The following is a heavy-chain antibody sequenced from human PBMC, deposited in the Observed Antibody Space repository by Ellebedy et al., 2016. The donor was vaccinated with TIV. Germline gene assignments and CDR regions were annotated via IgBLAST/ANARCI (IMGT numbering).Heavy chain of an antibody. CDR2: INFRGST. J-gene: IGHJ5*02. Sequence: MPSETLSLTCTVSAASTSRYYWTWIRQTPGRGGEGVGDINFRGSTNYNPSLKSRVTISVDTSNTQFSLKLRSVTAADTAVYYCARHFGRFGTRGWFDTWGQGTLVTVSS. D-gene: IGHD3-10*01. CDR3: ARHFGRFGTRGWFDT. V-gene: IGHV4-59*08. CDR1: AASTSRYY.